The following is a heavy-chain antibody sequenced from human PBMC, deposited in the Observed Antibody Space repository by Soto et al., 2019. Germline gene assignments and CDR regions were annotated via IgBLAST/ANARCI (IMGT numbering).Heavy chain of an antibody. D-gene: IGHD3-10*01. V-gene: IGHV3-13*04. CDR3: ARAGTMVRGVVYGMAV. J-gene: IGHJ6*02. Sequence: EVQLVESGGGLVQPGGSLRLSCAASGFTFSSYDMHWVRQATGKGLEWVSAIGTAGDTYYPGSVKGRFTISRENAKNSLYLQMNSLRAGDTAVYYCARAGTMVRGVVYGMAVWGQGTTVTVSS. CDR1: GFTFSSYD. CDR2: IGTAGDT.